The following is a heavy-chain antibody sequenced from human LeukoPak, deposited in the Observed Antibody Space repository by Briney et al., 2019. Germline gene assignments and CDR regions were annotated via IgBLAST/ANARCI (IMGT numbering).Heavy chain of an antibody. V-gene: IGHV3-23*01. CDR1: GFIFSNYG. CDR3: ARRYFDY. J-gene: IGHJ4*02. Sequence: GGSLRLSCAASGFIFSNYGMNWVRQAPGKGLEWVAAISASGSATSYADSVRGRFTISRDNSKSTTYLQMNSLRAEDTAVYYCARRYFDYWGQGTLVTVSS. CDR2: ISASGSAT.